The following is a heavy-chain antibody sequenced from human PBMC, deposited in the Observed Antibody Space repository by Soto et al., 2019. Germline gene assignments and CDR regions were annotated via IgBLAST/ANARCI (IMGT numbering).Heavy chain of an antibody. V-gene: IGHV1-18*01. J-gene: IGHJ4*02. CDR1: GYTFSSYG. CDR3: ASGDCSGGSCYSNQFDY. D-gene: IGHD2-15*01. CDR2: ISAYNGNT. Sequence: ASVKVSCKASGYTFSSYGISWVRQAPGQGLEWMGWISAYNGNTNYAQKLQGRVTMTTDTSTSTAYMELRSLRSDDTAVYYCASGDCSGGSCYSNQFDYWGQGTLVTVSS.